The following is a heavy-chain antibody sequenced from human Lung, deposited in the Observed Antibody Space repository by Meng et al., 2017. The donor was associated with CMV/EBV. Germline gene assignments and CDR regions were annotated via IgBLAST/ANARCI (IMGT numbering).Heavy chain of an antibody. Sequence: QVQLQAAGPGLGKPSGTLSLTCAVSGGSISSSNWWSWVRQPPGKGLEWIGEIYHSGSTNYNPSLKSRVTISVDKSKNQFSLKLSSVTAADTAVYYCASFPPPGKQWLVTDYWGQGTLVTVSS. J-gene: IGHJ4*02. V-gene: IGHV4-4*02. CDR2: IYHSGST. CDR1: GGSISSSNW. D-gene: IGHD6-19*01. CDR3: ASFPPPGKQWLVTDY.